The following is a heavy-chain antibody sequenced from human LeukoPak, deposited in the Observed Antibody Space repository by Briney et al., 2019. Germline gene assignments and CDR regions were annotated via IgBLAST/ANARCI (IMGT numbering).Heavy chain of an antibody. Sequence: ASVKVSCKASGYTFTSYGISWVRQAPGQGLEWMGWISAYNGNTNYAQKLQGRVTMTTDTSTSTAYMELRSLGSDDTAVYYCARDSSMVRGVIPSRYFDLWGRGTLVTVSS. CDR1: GYTFTSYG. CDR3: ARDSSMVRGVIPSRYFDL. J-gene: IGHJ2*01. V-gene: IGHV1-18*01. CDR2: ISAYNGNT. D-gene: IGHD3-10*01.